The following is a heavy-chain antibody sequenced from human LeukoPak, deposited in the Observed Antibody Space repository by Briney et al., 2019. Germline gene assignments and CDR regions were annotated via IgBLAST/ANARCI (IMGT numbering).Heavy chain of an antibody. D-gene: IGHD1-26*01. CDR3: ARDSGEYLDY. CDR1: GGTFSSYA. V-gene: IGHV1-69*04. CDR2: IIPILGIA. J-gene: IGHJ4*02. Sequence: ASVKVSCKASGGTFSSYAISWVRQAPGQGLEWMGRIIPILGIANYAQKFQGRVTITADKSTSTAYMELRSLRSDDTAVYYCARDSGEYLDYWGQGTLVTVSS.